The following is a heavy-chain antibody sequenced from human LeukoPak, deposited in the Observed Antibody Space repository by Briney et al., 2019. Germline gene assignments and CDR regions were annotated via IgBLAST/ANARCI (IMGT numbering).Heavy chain of an antibody. D-gene: IGHD6-19*01. CDR2: INHSGST. CDR3: ASLRSGWYASFDY. J-gene: IGHJ4*02. CDR1: GGSFSGYY. Sequence: SEALSLTCAVYGGSFSGYYWSWIRQPPGKGLEWIGEINHSGSTNYSPSLKSRVTISVDTSKNQFSLKLSSVTAADAAVYYCASLRSGWYASFDYWGQGTLVTVSS. V-gene: IGHV4-34*01.